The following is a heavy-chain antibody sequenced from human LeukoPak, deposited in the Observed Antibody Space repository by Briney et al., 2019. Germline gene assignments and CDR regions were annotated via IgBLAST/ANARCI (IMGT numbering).Heavy chain of an antibody. CDR3: AKDRGSQLDY. J-gene: IGHJ4*02. D-gene: IGHD1-26*01. CDR1: GFTFDDYA. CDR2: ISWNSGSI. V-gene: IGHV3-9*01. Sequence: PGGSLRLSCAASGFTFDDYAMHWVRQAPGKGLEWVSGISWNSGSIGYADSVKGRFTISRDNAKNSLYLQMNSLRAEDTALYYCAKDRGSQLDYWGQGTLVTVSS.